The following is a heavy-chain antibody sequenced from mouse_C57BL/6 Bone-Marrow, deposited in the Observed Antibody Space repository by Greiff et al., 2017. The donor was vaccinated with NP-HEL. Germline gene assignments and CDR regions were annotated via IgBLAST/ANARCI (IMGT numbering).Heavy chain of an antibody. V-gene: IGHV1-81*01. CDR1: GYTFTSYG. J-gene: IGHJ3*01. Sequence: VHLVESGAELARPGASVKLSCKASGYTFTSYGISWVKQRTGQGLEWIGEIYPRSGNTYYNEKFKGKATLTADKSSSTAYMELRSLTSEDSAVYFCARQITGTPFAYWGQGTLVTVSA. CDR3: ARQITGTPFAY. D-gene: IGHD4-1*01. CDR2: IYPRSGNT.